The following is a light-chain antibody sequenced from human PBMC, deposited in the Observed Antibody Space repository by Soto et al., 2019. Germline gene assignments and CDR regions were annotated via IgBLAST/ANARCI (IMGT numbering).Light chain of an antibody. J-gene: IGLJ2*01. CDR2: DVS. Sequence: QSALTQPRSVSGSPGQSVTISCTGTSSDVGGYNYVSWYQHHPGKAPKLMIFDVSKRPSGVPDRFSASKSGNTASLTISGLQAEDEADYYCCSYAGSYTFAVFGGGTQLTVL. CDR3: CSYAGSYTFAV. CDR1: SSDVGGYNY. V-gene: IGLV2-11*01.